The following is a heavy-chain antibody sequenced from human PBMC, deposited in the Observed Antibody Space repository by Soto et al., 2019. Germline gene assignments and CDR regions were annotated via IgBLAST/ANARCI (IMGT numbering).Heavy chain of an antibody. Sequence: GASVKVSCKASGYTFTSYDINWVRQATGQGLEWMGWMNPNSGNTGYAQKFQGRVTMTRNTSISTAYMELSSLRSEDTAVYYCATRYRYYYDSSGYSPGVDYWGQGTLVTVS. J-gene: IGHJ4*02. D-gene: IGHD3-22*01. V-gene: IGHV1-8*01. CDR1: GYTFTSYD. CDR2: MNPNSGNT. CDR3: ATRYRYYYDSSGYSPGVDY.